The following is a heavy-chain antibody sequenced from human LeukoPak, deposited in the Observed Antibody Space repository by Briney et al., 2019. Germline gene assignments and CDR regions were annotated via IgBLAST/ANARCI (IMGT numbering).Heavy chain of an antibody. J-gene: IGHJ6*02. Sequence: GGSLRLSCAASGCALSSHWMTWVRQVPGRGPEWVANVNRDGSETYYLDSVKGRLTISKDNAKNSLYLQMNSLRAEDTALYHCARNNGMDVWGQGTTVIVSS. CDR3: ARNNGMDV. V-gene: IGHV3-7*03. CDR2: VNRDGSET. CDR1: GCALSSHW.